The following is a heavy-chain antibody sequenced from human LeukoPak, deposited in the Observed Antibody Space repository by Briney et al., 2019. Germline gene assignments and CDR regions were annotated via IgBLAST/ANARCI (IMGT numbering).Heavy chain of an antibody. V-gene: IGHV4-4*07. CDR2: IYTSGST. J-gene: IGHJ3*02. Sequence: SETLSLTCTVSGGSISSYYWSWIRQPAGKGLEWIGRIYTSGSTNYNPSLKSRVTMSVDTSKNQFSLKLSSVTAADTAVYYCARDALGYCSSTSCSDAFDIWGQGTMVTVSS. D-gene: IGHD2-2*01. CDR1: GGSISSYY. CDR3: ARDALGYCSSTSCSDAFDI.